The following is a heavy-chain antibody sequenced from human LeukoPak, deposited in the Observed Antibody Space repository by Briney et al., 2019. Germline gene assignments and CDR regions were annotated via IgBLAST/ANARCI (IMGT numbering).Heavy chain of an antibody. Sequence: PGGSLRLSCAASGFTFSSYWMSWVRQAPGKGLEWVANIKQDGSGKYYVDSVKGRFTISRDNAENSLYLQMNSLRAEDTAVYYCARTGSGSYYVRDYWGQGTLVTVSS. D-gene: IGHD3-10*01. CDR2: IKQDGSGK. J-gene: IGHJ4*02. V-gene: IGHV3-7*03. CDR3: ARTGSGSYYVRDY. CDR1: GFTFSSYW.